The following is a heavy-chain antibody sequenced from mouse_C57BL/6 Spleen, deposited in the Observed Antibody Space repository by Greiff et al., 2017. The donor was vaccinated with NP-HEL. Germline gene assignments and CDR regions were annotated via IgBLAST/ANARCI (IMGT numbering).Heavy chain of an antibody. J-gene: IGHJ3*01. CDR3: AREDGSGAY. V-gene: IGHV5-6*01. CDR2: ISSGGSYT. D-gene: IGHD1-3*01. Sequence: EVMLVESGGDLVKPGGSLKLSCAASGFTFSSYGMSWVRQTPDKRLEWVATISSGGSYTYYPDSVKGRFTISRDNAKNTLYLQMSSLKSEDTAMYYCAREDGSGAYWGQGTLVTVSA. CDR1: GFTFSSYG.